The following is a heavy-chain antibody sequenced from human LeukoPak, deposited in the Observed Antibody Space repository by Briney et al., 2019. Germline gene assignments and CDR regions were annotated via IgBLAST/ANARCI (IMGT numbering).Heavy chain of an antibody. D-gene: IGHD3-9*01. CDR1: GFTFSSYG. CDR3: AKEPLLDTGFWFDP. CDR2: ISYDGSNK. Sequence: QSGGSLRLSCAASGFTFSSYGMHWVRQAPGKGLEWVAVISYDGSNKYYADSVKGRFTISRDNSKNTLYLQMNSLRAEDTAVYYCAKEPLLDTGFWFDPWGQGTLVTVSS. J-gene: IGHJ5*02. V-gene: IGHV3-30*18.